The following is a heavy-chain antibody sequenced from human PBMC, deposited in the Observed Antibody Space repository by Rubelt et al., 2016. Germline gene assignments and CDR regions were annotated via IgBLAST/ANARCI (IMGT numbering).Heavy chain of an antibody. CDR3: ARVLELRTPWFDP. J-gene: IGHJ5*02. V-gene: IGHV4-28*03. D-gene: IGHD1-7*01. CDR1: GYSISSSNW. Sequence: QLQLQESGPGLVKPSETLSLTCAVSGYSISSSNWWGWIRQPPGKGLEWIGYIYYSGSTYYNPSFRSGVTRSGDTAKKQFSLKLGAVTAVDTAVYYCARVLELRTPWFDPWGQGTLVTVSS. CDR2: IYYSGST.